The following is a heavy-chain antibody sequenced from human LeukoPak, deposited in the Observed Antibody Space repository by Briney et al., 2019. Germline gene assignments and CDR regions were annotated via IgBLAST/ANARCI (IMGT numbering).Heavy chain of an antibody. V-gene: IGHV3-30*02. CDR2: IRYDGSNK. D-gene: IGHD2-2*01. CDR1: GFTFSSYG. Sequence: GGSLRLSCAASGFTFSSYGMHWVRQAPGKGLEWVAFIRYDGSNKYYADSVKGRFTISRDNSKNTLYLQMNSLRAEDTAVYYCAKDDGAVVVPAGIVGYYSYMDVWGKGTTVTVSS. J-gene: IGHJ6*03. CDR3: AKDDGAVVVPAGIVGYYSYMDV.